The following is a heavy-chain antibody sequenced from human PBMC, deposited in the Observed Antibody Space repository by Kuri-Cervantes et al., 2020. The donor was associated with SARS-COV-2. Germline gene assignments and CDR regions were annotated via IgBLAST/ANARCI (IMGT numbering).Heavy chain of an antibody. J-gene: IGHJ3*01. Sequence: ASVKVSCKASGYTFTGYYMHWVRQAPGQGLERMGWINPNSGGTNYAQKFQGRVTMTRDTSISTAYMELSRLRSDDTAVYYCARVNGDYADAFDVWGQGTMVTVSS. CDR1: GYTFTGYY. CDR3: ARVNGDYADAFDV. CDR2: INPNSGGT. V-gene: IGHV1-2*02. D-gene: IGHD4-17*01.